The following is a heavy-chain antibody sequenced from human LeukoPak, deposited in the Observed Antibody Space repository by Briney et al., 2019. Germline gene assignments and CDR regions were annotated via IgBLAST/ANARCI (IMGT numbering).Heavy chain of an antibody. CDR1: GYTSTGYY. V-gene: IGHV1-2*02. J-gene: IGHJ4*02. CDR2: INPNSGGT. Sequence: ASVKVSCKAFGYTSTGYYMHWVRQAPGQGLEWMGWINPNSGGTNYAQKFQGRVTMTRDTSISTAYMELSRLRSDDTAVYYCAREPPRYRGPFDYWGQGTLVTVSS. D-gene: IGHD1-26*01. CDR3: AREPPRYRGPFDY.